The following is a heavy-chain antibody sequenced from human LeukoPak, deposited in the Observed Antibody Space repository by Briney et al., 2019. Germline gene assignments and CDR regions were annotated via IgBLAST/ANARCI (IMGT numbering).Heavy chain of an antibody. CDR1: GYTFTHYY. V-gene: IGHV1-2*02. J-gene: IGHJ5*02. CDR2: INPNSGGT. Sequence: ASVKVSCKASGYTFTHYYMHRVRQAPGQGLEWMGWINPNSGGTNYARNFQGRVTMTRDTSISTAYMELSSLRSDDTAVYYCARNVRASSGSWEENWFDPWGQGTLVTVSS. D-gene: IGHD6-19*01. CDR3: ARNVRASSGSWEENWFDP.